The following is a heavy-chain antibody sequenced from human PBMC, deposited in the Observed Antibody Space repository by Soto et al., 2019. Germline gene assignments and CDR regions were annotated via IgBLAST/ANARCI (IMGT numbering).Heavy chain of an antibody. CDR1: GFTFSSYV. V-gene: IGHV3-23*01. J-gene: IGHJ4*02. CDR3: AKSSITTLIGGLTQYYFDY. D-gene: IGHD3-16*01. CDR2: ISGSGGST. Sequence: GGSLRLSCAAAGFTFSSYVMNWVRQAPGKGLEWVSVISGSGGSTYYADSLEGRFAISRDNSKNTLYLQINSLRAEDAAVYYCAKSSITTLIGGLTQYYFDYWGQGTLVTVSS.